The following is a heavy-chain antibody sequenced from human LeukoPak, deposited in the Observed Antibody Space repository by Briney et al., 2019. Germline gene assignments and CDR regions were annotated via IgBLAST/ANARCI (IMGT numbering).Heavy chain of an antibody. V-gene: IGHV1-24*01. Sequence: ASVKVSCKVSGDTLSELSMHWVRQAPGKGLEWMGSFDPEGGEAIYAQKFQGRLTMTEDTSTDTAYMDLRSLRSDDTAVYYCTAGGVYSLLDHWGQGTQVTVSS. CDR3: TAGGVYSLLDH. J-gene: IGHJ4*02. CDR2: FDPEGGEA. D-gene: IGHD5/OR15-5a*01. CDR1: GDTLSELS.